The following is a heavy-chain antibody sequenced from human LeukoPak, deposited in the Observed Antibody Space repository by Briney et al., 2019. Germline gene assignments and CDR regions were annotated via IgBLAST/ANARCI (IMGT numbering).Heavy chain of an antibody. D-gene: IGHD6-19*01. CDR3: ARRPRIAVAGPPFDC. CDR2: ICYSGST. CDR1: GGSMRSYY. V-gene: IGHV4-59*04. Sequence: SETLSLTCTVSGGSMRSYYWSWIRQPPGKGLEWIGTICYSGSTYYNPSLKSRVTISVDTSKNQFSLKLTSVTAADTAVYYCARRPRIAVAGPPFDCWGQGTLVTVSS. J-gene: IGHJ4*02.